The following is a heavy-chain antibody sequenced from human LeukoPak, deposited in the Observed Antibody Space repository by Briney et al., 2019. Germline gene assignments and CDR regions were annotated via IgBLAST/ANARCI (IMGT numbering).Heavy chain of an antibody. D-gene: IGHD1-1*01. J-gene: IGHJ4*02. V-gene: IGHV3-53*01. CDR3: ARGSRTTGTTSGLFY. CDR2: IYSGGST. CDR1: GFTVSSNY. Sequence: HPGGSLRLSCAASGFTVSSNYMSWVRQAPGKGLEWVSVIYSGGSTYYADSVKGRFTISRDNSKNTLCLQMNSLRAEDTAVYYCARGSRTTGTTSGLFYWGQGTLVTVSS.